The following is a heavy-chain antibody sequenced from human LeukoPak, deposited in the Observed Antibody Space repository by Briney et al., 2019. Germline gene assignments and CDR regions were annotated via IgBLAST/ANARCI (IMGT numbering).Heavy chain of an antibody. V-gene: IGHV5-51*01. CDR1: GYSFPTYW. Sequence: GHSLRISGKAFGYSFPTYWIGWVGQMPGKGLDWMGIIYPGDSDTSYSPPFQGQVNISVDKSISTAYLQWSSLKASDTTIYYCARIPCSSTSCHKRFDYWGQGTLVTVSS. CDR2: IYPGDSDT. J-gene: IGHJ4*02. D-gene: IGHD2-2*01. CDR3: ARIPCSSTSCHKRFDY.